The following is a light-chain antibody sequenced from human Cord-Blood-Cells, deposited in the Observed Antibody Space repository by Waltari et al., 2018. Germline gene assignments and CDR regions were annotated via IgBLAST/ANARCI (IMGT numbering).Light chain of an antibody. CDR1: QSVSSN. V-gene: IGKV3-15*01. Sequence: EIVMTQSPATLSVSPGERATLSCRASQSVSSNLAWYQQKPGQAPRLLIYGASTRDTGIPARVSGSGSGTEFTLTISSLQSEDFAVYYCQQYNNWPWTFGQGTKVEIK. CDR2: GAS. J-gene: IGKJ1*01. CDR3: QQYNNWPWT.